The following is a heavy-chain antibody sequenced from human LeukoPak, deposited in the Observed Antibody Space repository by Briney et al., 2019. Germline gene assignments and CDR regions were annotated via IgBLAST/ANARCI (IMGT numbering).Heavy chain of an antibody. CDR1: GFTFSSYS. Sequence: GGSLSLSCVASGFTFSSYSINWVRQAPGKGLEWVSSISSSSSYIHYADSVKGRFTISRDNAKNSLYLQMNSLRAEDTAVYYCARGDYGDYGTANDYWGQGTLVTVSS. V-gene: IGHV3-21*01. CDR2: ISSSSSYI. CDR3: ARGDYGDYGTANDY. D-gene: IGHD4-17*01. J-gene: IGHJ4*02.